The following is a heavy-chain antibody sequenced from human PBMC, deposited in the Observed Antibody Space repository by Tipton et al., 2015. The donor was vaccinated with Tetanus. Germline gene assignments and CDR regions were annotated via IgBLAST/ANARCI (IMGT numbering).Heavy chain of an antibody. D-gene: IGHD2-8*01. J-gene: IGHJ6*02. CDR3: AKRSLLNSAWDA. V-gene: IGHV3-74*01. CDR1: GFNSKSHY. Sequence: SLRLSCAASGFNSKSHYMHWVRQAPGKGLVWISRINPDGRRTNYADSVKGRFTIPRDNAKNTVYLQMSSLRAEDTAVYFCAKRSLLNSAWDAWGQGTTVTVSS. CDR2: INPDGRRT.